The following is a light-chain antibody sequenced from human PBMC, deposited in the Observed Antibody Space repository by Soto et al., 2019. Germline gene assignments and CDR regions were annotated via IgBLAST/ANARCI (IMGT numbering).Light chain of an antibody. CDR1: QSVSSSY. CDR3: QQYGSSPYT. CDR2: GAS. Sequence: EIVLTQSPGTLSLSPGERATLSCRASQSVSSSYLAWYQQKPGQAPRLLIYGASSRATGIPDRFSGSGSGTDFTLTISRLEPEDFALYYCQQYGSSPYTFGWGTKLEIK. J-gene: IGKJ2*01. V-gene: IGKV3-20*01.